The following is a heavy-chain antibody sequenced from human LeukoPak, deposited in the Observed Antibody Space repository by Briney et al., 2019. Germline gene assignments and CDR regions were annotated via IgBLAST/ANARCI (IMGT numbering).Heavy chain of an antibody. CDR1: GFTFSTYW. Sequence: GGSLRLSCAASGFTFSTYWMTWLRQAPGKGLEWVANIKQDGSETHYVDSVKGRFTISRDNAKNSLYLQMNSLRAEDTAVYYCARHTGTYFNYWGQGTLVTVSS. J-gene: IGHJ4*02. V-gene: IGHV3-7*01. D-gene: IGHD1-26*01. CDR3: ARHTGTYFNY. CDR2: IKQDGSET.